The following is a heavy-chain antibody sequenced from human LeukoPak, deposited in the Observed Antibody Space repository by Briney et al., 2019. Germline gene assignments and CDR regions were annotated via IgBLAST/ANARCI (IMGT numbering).Heavy chain of an antibody. Sequence: PGGSLRLSCAASGFTFSSYAMSWVRQAPGKGLEWVAVISNDGGNIYYADSVKGRFTISRDSSKDTSYLQINSLRAEDTAVYYCAKGRPYSSGPSVIEYWGQGTLVTVSS. CDR3: AKGRPYSSGPSVIEY. V-gene: IGHV3-23*01. CDR1: GFTFSSYA. CDR2: ISNDGGNI. J-gene: IGHJ4*02. D-gene: IGHD6-19*01.